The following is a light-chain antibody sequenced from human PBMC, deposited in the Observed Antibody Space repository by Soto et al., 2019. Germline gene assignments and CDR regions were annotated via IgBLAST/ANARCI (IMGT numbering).Light chain of an antibody. J-gene: IGLJ1*01. CDR1: GSNIGASYD. CDR2: ANR. V-gene: IGLV1-40*01. Sequence: QSVLTQPPSVSGAPGQRVTISCTGNGSNIGASYDVHWYQQLPGSAPRLLIYANRNRPAGVSDRFSGSKSDTSASLVISGLQADDEADYYCQSYDGSLSGWIFGTGTKVTGL. CDR3: QSYDGSLSGWI.